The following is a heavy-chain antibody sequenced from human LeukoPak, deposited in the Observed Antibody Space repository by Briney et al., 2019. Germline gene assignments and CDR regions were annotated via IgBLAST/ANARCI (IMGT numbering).Heavy chain of an antibody. CDR3: ARGYYDTSEYSVRFDP. Sequence: ASVKVSCKASGYTFTSFDINWVRQATGQGLAWMGWMNPNSGNTGYAQKFQGRVTITRNTSITTAHMELSSLRSEDTAVYYCARGYYDTSEYSVRFDPWGQGTLVTVSS. CDR2: MNPNSGNT. J-gene: IGHJ5*02. D-gene: IGHD3-22*01. V-gene: IGHV1-8*03. CDR1: GYTFTSFD.